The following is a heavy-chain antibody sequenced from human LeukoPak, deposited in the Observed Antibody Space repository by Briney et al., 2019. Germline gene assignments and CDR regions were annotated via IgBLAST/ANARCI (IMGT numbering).Heavy chain of an antibody. Sequence: ASVKVSCKASGYTFTGHYIYWVRQAPGQGLEWMGWINPNNGGTSYAQKFQGRVSVTRDTSISTAYMEVSRLRSDDTALYYCARDRVPFYSSTFKDYYLQYGLDVWGQGTTVTVSS. CDR1: GYTFTGHY. CDR3: ARDRVPFYSSTFKDYYLQYGLDV. J-gene: IGHJ6*02. CDR2: INPNNGGT. D-gene: IGHD6-13*01. V-gene: IGHV1-2*02.